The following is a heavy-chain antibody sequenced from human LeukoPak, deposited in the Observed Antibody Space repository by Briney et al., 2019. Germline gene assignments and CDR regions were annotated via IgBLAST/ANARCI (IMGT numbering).Heavy chain of an antibody. D-gene: IGHD3-22*01. V-gene: IGHV4-30-4*01. Sequence: SQTLSLTCTVSGGSISSGDYYWSWIRQPPGKGLEWIGYIYYSGSTYYNPSLKSRVTISVDTSKNQFSLKLSSVTAADTAVYYCARDLGYYDSSGYYYYYYGMDVWGQGTTVTVSS. CDR1: GGSISSGDYY. J-gene: IGHJ6*02. CDR3: ARDLGYYDSSGYYYYYYGMDV. CDR2: IYYSGST.